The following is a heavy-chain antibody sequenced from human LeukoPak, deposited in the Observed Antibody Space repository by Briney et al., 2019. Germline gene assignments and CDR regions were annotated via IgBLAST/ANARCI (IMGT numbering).Heavy chain of an antibody. CDR1: GGSINSNSYY. CDR3: ARVGFGESSIVYWYFDL. V-gene: IGHV4-39*07. J-gene: IGHJ2*01. D-gene: IGHD3-10*01. Sequence: NPSETLSLTCIVSGGSINSNSYYWGWIRQPPGKGLEWIGTIYYRGSTYYNPSLKSRVTISVDTSKNQFSLKLTSVTAADTAVYYCARVGFGESSIVYWYFDLWGRGPLVTVSS. CDR2: IYYRGST.